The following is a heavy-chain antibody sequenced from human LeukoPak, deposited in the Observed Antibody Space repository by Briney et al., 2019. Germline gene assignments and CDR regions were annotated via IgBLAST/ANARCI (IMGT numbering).Heavy chain of an antibody. J-gene: IGHJ3*02. Sequence: AASVTVSCTASGYTFTSYYVHWVRQAPGEGLEWMGIINPSGGSTSYAQKFQGRVTMTRDMSTSTVYMELSSLRSEDTAVYYCARGREGGSYPRGAFDIWGQGTMVTVSS. V-gene: IGHV1-46*01. CDR1: GYTFTSYY. CDR2: INPSGGST. CDR3: ARGREGGSYPRGAFDI. D-gene: IGHD1-26*01.